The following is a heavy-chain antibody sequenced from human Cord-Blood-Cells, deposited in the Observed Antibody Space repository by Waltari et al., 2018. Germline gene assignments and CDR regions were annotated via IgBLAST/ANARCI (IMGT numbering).Heavy chain of an antibody. D-gene: IGHD6-13*01. Sequence: QVQLVQSGAEVKKPGASVKVSCKASGYTFTGYYMHWVRQAPGQGLEWMGWIKPNSGGTNYAQKFQGWGTMTRDTSISTAYMELSRLRSDDTAVYYCARDRGQQLVQDYYYGMDVWGQGTTVTVSS. J-gene: IGHJ6*02. CDR3: ARDRGQQLVQDYYYGMDV. CDR1: GYTFTGYY. CDR2: IKPNSGGT. V-gene: IGHV1-2*04.